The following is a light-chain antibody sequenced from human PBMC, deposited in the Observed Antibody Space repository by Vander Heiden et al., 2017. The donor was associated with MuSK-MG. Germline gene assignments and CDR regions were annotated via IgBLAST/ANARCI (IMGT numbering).Light chain of an antibody. CDR2: DAS. CDR3: QQDNSYSPT. V-gene: IGKV1-5*01. CDR1: QSISSW. J-gene: IGKJ2*01. Sequence: EIPITPFPSTLSASVGDRVTITCRASQSISSWLAWYQQKPGKAPKLLIYDASSLESGVPSRFSGSGSGTEFTLTISSLQPDDFATYYCQQDNSYSPTFGQGTKLEIK.